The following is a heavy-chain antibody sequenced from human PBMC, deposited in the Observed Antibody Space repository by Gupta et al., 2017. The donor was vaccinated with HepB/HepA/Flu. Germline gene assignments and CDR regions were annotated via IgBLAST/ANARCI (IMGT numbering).Heavy chain of an antibody. CDR1: GYNLIGYS. CDR2: INGGNDKS. CDR3: ARGRGEGYYYGMDV. V-gene: IGHV1-3*01. J-gene: IGHJ6*02. D-gene: IGHD3-10*01. Sequence: GYNLIGYSIQWVRQAPGQSLEWMGWINGGNDKSEYSQKFQGRVIFTRDTSASTAYMELSSLRSEDTAVYFCARGRGEGYYYGMDVWGQGTTVTVSS.